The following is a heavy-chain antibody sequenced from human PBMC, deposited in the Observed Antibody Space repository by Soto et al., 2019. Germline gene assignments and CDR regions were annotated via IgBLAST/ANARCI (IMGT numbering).Heavy chain of an antibody. CDR3: ARPFIVVVPAARGGLYDSDAFDI. J-gene: IGHJ3*02. CDR1: GGSFSGYY. Sequence: PSETLSLTCAVYGGSFSGYYWSWIRQPPGKGLEWIGEINHSGSTNYNPSLKSRVTISVDTSKNQFSLKLSSVTAADTAVYYCARPFIVVVPAARGGLYDSDAFDIWGQGTMVTVSS. D-gene: IGHD2-2*01. V-gene: IGHV4-34*01. CDR2: INHSGST.